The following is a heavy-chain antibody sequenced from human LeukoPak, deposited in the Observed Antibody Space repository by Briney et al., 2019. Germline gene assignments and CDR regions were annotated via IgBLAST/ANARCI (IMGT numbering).Heavy chain of an antibody. V-gene: IGHV4-34*01. CDR2: INHSGST. CDR1: GFTFSSYA. D-gene: IGHD3-22*01. CDR3: ARGPSDYYDSSGYTMPIDP. Sequence: GSLRLSCAASGFTFSSYAMSWIRQPPGKGLEWIGEINHSGSTNYNPSLKSRVTISVDTSKNQFSLKLSSVTAADTAVYYCARGPSDYYDSSGYTMPIDPWGQGTLVTVSS. J-gene: IGHJ5*02.